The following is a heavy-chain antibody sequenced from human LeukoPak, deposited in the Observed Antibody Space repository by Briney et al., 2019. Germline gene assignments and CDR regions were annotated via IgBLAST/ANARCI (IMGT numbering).Heavy chain of an antibody. CDR1: GFTFSSYW. CDR3: AKVQWLAGLDAFDI. CDR2: IKQDGSEK. Sequence: GGSLRLSCAASGFTFSSYWMSWVRQAPGKGLEWVANIKQDGSEKYYVDSVKGRFTISRDNAKNSLYLQMNSLRAEDTAVYYCAKVQWLAGLDAFDIWGQGTMVTVSS. D-gene: IGHD6-19*01. J-gene: IGHJ3*02. V-gene: IGHV3-7*01.